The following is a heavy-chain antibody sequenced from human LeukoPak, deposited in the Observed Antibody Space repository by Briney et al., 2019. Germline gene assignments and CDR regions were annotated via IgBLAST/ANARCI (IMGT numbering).Heavy chain of an antibody. Sequence: ASVKVSCKASGYTFTNYDINWVRQATGQGLEWMGWMNPNSGNTGYAQKFQGRVTMTRDTSISTAYMELSRLRSDDTAVYHCVRDRGYSSGHDYWGQGTLVTVSS. J-gene: IGHJ4*02. V-gene: IGHV1-8*01. D-gene: IGHD6-19*01. CDR1: GYTFTNYD. CDR3: VRDRGYSSGHDY. CDR2: MNPNSGNT.